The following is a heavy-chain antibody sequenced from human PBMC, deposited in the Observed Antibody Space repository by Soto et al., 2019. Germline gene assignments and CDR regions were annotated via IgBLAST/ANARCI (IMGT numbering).Heavy chain of an antibody. D-gene: IGHD6-19*01. CDR3: AGSSRWYVIDY. CDR1: EFTVSSNY. Sequence: VQLVESGGGLVQPGGSLRLSCAASEFTVSSNYMNWVRQAPGKGLEWVSIFYNTGSTYYADSVKGRFTISRDNSKNTLYLQMNSLRAEDTAVYYCAGSSRWYVIDYWGQGSLVTVSS. CDR2: FYNTGST. J-gene: IGHJ4*02. V-gene: IGHV3-66*01.